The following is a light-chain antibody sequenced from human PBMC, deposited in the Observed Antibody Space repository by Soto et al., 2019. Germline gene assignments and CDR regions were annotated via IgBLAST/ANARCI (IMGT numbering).Light chain of an antibody. CDR3: AAWDASLNGWV. V-gene: IGLV1-44*01. CDR1: SSNIGSNT. CDR2: SNN. Sequence: QSVLTQSPSVAGTPGQRVTISCSGSSSNIGSNTVNWYHQLPGTAPKLLIYSNNQRPSGVPDRFSGSKSGTSASLAISGLQSEDEANYFCAAWDASLNGWVFGGGTKVTVL. J-gene: IGLJ3*02.